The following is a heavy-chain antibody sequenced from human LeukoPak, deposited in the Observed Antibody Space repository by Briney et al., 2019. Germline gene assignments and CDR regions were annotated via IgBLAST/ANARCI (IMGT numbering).Heavy chain of an antibody. D-gene: IGHD6-13*01. Sequence: SETLSLTCTVSGDSISTYYWSWIRQPPGRGLEWIGYIYYSGSTNYNPSLKSRVTMSVDTSKDQFSLKLSSVTAADTAVYYCARDDIAAAGTGGFDPWGQGTLVTVSS. J-gene: IGHJ5*02. CDR3: ARDDIAAAGTGGFDP. CDR1: GDSISTYY. CDR2: IYYSGST. V-gene: IGHV4-59*12.